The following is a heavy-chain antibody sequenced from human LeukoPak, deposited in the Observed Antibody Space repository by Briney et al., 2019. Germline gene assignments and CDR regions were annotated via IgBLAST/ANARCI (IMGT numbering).Heavy chain of an antibody. Sequence: SETLSLTCAVYGGSFSGYYGSWIRQPPGKGLEWIGEINHSGSTNYNPSLKSRVTISVDTSKNQFSLKLSSVTAADTAVYYCARFDYGSGSLFDYWGQGTLVTVSS. CDR2: INHSGST. J-gene: IGHJ4*02. CDR3: ARFDYGSGSLFDY. D-gene: IGHD3-10*01. CDR1: GGSFSGYY. V-gene: IGHV4-34*01.